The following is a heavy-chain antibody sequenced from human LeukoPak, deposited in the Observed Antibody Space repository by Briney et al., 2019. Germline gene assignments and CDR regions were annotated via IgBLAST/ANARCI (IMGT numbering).Heavy chain of an antibody. Sequence: SETLSLTCAVSGYSISSGYHWAWIRQPPGKGPELIGSICYRGNAYYNPSPKSRVTISLDTSKNQFSLKLSSVTAADTAVYYCARDMGYYRMDVWGKGTTVIVSS. V-gene: IGHV4-38-2*02. D-gene: IGHD3-10*01. J-gene: IGHJ6*04. CDR1: GYSISSGYH. CDR2: ICYRGNA. CDR3: ARDMGYYRMDV.